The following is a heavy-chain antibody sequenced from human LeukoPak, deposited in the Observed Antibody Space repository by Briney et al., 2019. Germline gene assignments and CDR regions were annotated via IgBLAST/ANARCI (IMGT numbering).Heavy chain of an antibody. Sequence: PSETLSLTCTVSGGSISSSSYYWSWIRQPPGKGLEWIGYIYYSGSTNYNPSLKSRVTISVDTSKNQFSLKLSSVTAADTAVYYCARGDYYGSGSYYNVFHYFDYWGQGTLVTVSS. CDR3: ARGDYYGSGSYYNVFHYFDY. CDR2: IYYSGST. D-gene: IGHD3-10*01. CDR1: GGSISSSSYY. J-gene: IGHJ4*02. V-gene: IGHV4-61*01.